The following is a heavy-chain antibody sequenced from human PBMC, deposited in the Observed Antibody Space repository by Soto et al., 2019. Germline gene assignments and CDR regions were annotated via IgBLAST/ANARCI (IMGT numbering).Heavy chain of an antibody. CDR1: GGSFSDYF. J-gene: IGHJ6*02. D-gene: IGHD6-6*01. CDR3: AGREFASSSFHYYYAVDV. CDR2: INHSGST. Sequence: TLSLTCAVYGGSFSDYFWTWIRQPPGKGLEWIGEINHSGSTNFNPSLKSRVAISADTSRNQFSLRVTSVTAADTAVYYCAGREFASSSFHYYYAVDVWGQGTTVTVSS. V-gene: IGHV4-34*01.